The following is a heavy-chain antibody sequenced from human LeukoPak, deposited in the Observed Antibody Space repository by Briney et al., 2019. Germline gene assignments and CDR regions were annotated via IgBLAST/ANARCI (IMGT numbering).Heavy chain of an antibody. D-gene: IGHD6-25*01. CDR2: IYTSGST. CDR3: ARDSAEAFDI. V-gene: IGHV4-61*02. Sequence: SETLSLTCTVSGGSISSGSYYWSWIRQPAGKELEWIGRIYTSGSTNYNPSLKSRVTISVDTSKSQFSLKLSSVTAADTAVYYCARDSAEAFDIWGQGTMVTVSS. CDR1: GGSISSGSYY. J-gene: IGHJ3*02.